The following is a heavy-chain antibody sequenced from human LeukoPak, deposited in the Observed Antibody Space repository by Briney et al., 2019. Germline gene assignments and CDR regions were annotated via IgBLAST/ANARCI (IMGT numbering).Heavy chain of an antibody. J-gene: IGHJ4*02. V-gene: IGHV3-11*01. CDR1: GFTFSDNY. Sequence: GGSLRLSCAASGFTFSDNYLSWIRQAPGKGLEWISYISPSGSTIYYADSVKGRFTISRDNSKNTLYLQMNSLRAEDTAVYYCANFDYYDSSGTPNPFDYWGQGTLVTVSS. D-gene: IGHD3-22*01. CDR3: ANFDYYDSSGTPNPFDY. CDR2: ISPSGSTI.